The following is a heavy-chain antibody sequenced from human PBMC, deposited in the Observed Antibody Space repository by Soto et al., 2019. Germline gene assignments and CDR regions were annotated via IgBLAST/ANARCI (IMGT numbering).Heavy chain of an antibody. CDR3: ARQATYSGYDFWEPPGYYFDY. D-gene: IGHD5-12*01. V-gene: IGHV4-59*08. CDR1: GGSISSYY. J-gene: IGHJ4*02. CDR2: IYYSGST. Sequence: SETLSLTCTVSGGSISSYYWSWIRQPPGKGLEWIGYIYYSGSTNYNPSLKSRVTISVDTSKNQFSLKPSSVTAADTAVYYCARQATYSGYDFWEPPGYYFDYWGQGTLVTSPQ.